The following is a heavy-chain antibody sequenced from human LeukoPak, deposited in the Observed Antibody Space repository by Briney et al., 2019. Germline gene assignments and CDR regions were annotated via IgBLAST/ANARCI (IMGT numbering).Heavy chain of an antibody. CDR1: GGSISSYY. CDR2: IYTSGST. V-gene: IGHV4-4*07. D-gene: IGHD5-18*01. J-gene: IGHJ6*03. CDR3: ARGPPIHPLGFYYMDV. Sequence: SETLSLTCTVSGGSISSYYWSWIRQPAGKGLEWIGRIYTSGSTNYNPSLKSRVTMSVDTSKNQFSLKLSSVTAADTAVYYCARGPPIHPLGFYYMDVWGKGTTVTVSS.